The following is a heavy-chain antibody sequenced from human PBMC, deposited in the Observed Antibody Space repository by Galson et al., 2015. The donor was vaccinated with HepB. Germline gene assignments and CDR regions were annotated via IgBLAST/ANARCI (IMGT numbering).Heavy chain of an antibody. CDR1: GFTFNIAW. J-gene: IGHJ4*02. D-gene: IGHD5-24*01. CDR3: ATGEDGHSH. V-gene: IGHV3-15*01. Sequence: SLRLSCAASGFTFNIAWMSWVRQAPGKGLEWIGRIKSKSSGGATDYAAPVKGRFTVSRDDSKNTLYLQMNSVTTEDTAMYYCATGEDGHSHWGQGTLVTVSS. CDR2: IKSKSSGGAT.